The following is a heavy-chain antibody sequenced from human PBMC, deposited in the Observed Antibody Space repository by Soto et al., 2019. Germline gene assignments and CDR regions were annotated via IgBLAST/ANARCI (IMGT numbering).Heavy chain of an antibody. CDR3: ARVNSGSYPYFDY. CDR1: GGTFSSYA. D-gene: IGHD1-26*01. V-gene: IGHV1-69*06. Sequence: ASVKVSCKASGGTFSSYAISWVRRAPGQGLEWMGGIIPIFGTANYAQKFQGRVTITADKSTSTAYMELSSLRSEDTAVYYCARVNSGSYPYFDYWGQGTLVTVSS. CDR2: IIPIFGTA. J-gene: IGHJ4*02.